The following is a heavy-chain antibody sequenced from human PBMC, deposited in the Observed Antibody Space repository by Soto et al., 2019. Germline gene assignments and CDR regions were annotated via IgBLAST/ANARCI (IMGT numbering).Heavy chain of an antibody. Sequence: SETLSLTCTVSGGSISSSSYYWGWIRQPPGKGLEWIVSIYYSGSTYYNPSLKSRVTISVDTSKNQFSLKLSSVTAADTAVYYCATAIAAAGAAYFQHWGQGTLVTVYS. J-gene: IGHJ1*01. CDR1: GGSISSSSYY. CDR2: IYYSGST. CDR3: ATAIAAAGAAYFQH. V-gene: IGHV4-39*01. D-gene: IGHD6-13*01.